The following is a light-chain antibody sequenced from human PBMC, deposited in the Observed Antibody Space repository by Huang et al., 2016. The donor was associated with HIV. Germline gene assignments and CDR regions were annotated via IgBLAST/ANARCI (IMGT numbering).Light chain of an antibody. CDR3: MQGTHWPPGT. V-gene: IGKV2-30*02. Sequence: DVVMTQSPLSLPVTLGQPASISCRSRQSLVHSDGNTYLNWFQQRPGQSPRRLIYKVANRDSGVPDRFSGSVSGTDFTLKISRVEAEDVGVYYCMQGTHWPPGTFGQGTKVEIK. CDR2: KVA. CDR1: QSLVHSDGNTY. J-gene: IGKJ1*01.